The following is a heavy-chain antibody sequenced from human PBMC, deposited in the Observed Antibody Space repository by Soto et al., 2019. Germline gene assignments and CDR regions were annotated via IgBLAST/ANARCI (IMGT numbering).Heavy chain of an antibody. V-gene: IGHV4-34*01. CDR3: ARGVDTAMAFDY. J-gene: IGHJ4*02. Sequence: SETLSLTCTVSGGPFSGYYWSWIRQPPGKGLEWIGEINHSGSTNYNPSLKSRVTISVDTSKNQFSLKLSSVTAADTAVYYCARGVDTAMAFDYWGQGTLVTVSS. CDR2: INHSGST. CDR1: GGPFSGYY. D-gene: IGHD5-18*01.